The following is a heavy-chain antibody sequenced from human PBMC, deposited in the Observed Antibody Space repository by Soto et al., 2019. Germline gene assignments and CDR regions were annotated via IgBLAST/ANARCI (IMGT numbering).Heavy chain of an antibody. Sequence: EVQLLESGGGLVQPGGSLRLSCAASGFTFSSYAMSWVRQAPGKGLEWVSAISGSGGSTYYADSVKGRFTISRDNSKNSLYLQMNRLRAGDTAVYYCAKGFLWLRGPEEDDHWGQGTLVPVSS. CDR1: GFTFSSYA. V-gene: IGHV3-23*01. CDR3: AKGFLWLRGPEEDDH. CDR2: ISGSGGST. J-gene: IGHJ1*01. D-gene: IGHD5-12*01.